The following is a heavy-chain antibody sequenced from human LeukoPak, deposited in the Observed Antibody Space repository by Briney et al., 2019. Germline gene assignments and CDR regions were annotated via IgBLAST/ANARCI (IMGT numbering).Heavy chain of an antibody. CDR3: ARGTVGATRDY. CDR2: ISSSSSYI. CDR1: GFTFSSYA. J-gene: IGHJ4*02. V-gene: IGHV3-21*01. D-gene: IGHD1-26*01. Sequence: GGSLRLSCAASGFTFSSYAMSWVRQAPGKGLEWVSSISSSSSYIYYADSVKGRFTISRDNAKNSLYLQMNSLRAEDTAVYYCARGTVGATRDYWGQGTLVTVSS.